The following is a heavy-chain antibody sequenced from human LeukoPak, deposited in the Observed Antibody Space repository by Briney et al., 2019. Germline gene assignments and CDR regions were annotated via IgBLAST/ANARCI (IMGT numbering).Heavy chain of an antibody. Sequence: PGRSLRLSCAASGFTFSSYGMHWVRQAPGKGLEWVAVIWYDGSNKYYADSVKGRFTISRDNSKNTLYLQMNSLRAEDTAVYYCAREGGDIVVVPAAKDYWGQGTLVTVSS. CDR1: GFTFSSYG. J-gene: IGHJ4*02. CDR3: AREGGDIVVVPAAKDY. D-gene: IGHD2-2*01. V-gene: IGHV3-33*01. CDR2: IWYDGSNK.